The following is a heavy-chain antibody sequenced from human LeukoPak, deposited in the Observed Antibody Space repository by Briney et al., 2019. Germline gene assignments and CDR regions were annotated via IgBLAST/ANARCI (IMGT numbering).Heavy chain of an antibody. Sequence: GGSLRLSCAAPGFTFSNYAMSWVRQAPGKGLEWVSAISGSGDNTYYADSVKGRFTVSRDNSKNTLYLQINSLRPEDTAVYYCAKDRDIDSWGQGTVVTVSS. CDR2: ISGSGDNT. CDR3: AKDRDIDS. CDR1: GFTFSNYA. J-gene: IGHJ4*02. V-gene: IGHV3-23*01.